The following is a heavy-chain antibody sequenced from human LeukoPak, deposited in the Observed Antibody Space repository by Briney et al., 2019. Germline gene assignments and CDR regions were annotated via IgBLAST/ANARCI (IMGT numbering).Heavy chain of an antibody. J-gene: IGHJ6*02. CDR1: GFTFSTYA. D-gene: IGHD3-10*01. V-gene: IGHV3-23*01. Sequence: GGSLRLSCVASGFTFSTYAMTWVRQAPGKGLEWVSTVSVTVDTTYHADSVKGRFTVSRDNSKDTLYLQINSLRDEDTAVYYCARRWLGDPYDMDVWGQGTTVSVSS. CDR2: VSVTVDTT. CDR3: ARRWLGDPYDMDV.